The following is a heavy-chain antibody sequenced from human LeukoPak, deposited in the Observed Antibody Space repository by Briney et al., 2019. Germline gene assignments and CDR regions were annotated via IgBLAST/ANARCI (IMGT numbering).Heavy chain of an antibody. J-gene: IGHJ4*02. CDR1: GFTFSSYS. Sequence: PGGSLRLSCAASGFTFSSYSMNWIRQAPGKGLEWVSYISSSSSYTNYADSVKGRFTISRDNAKNSLYLQMNSLRAEDTAVYYCARDLRSSSWYPHYWGQGTLVTVSS. CDR2: ISSSSSYT. V-gene: IGHV3-21*05. CDR3: ARDLRSSSWYPHY. D-gene: IGHD6-13*01.